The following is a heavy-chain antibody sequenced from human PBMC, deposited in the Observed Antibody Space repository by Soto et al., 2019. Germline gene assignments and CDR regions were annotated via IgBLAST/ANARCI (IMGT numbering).Heavy chain of an antibody. D-gene: IGHD2-2*01. CDR1: VCAFRVYA. V-gene: IGHV1-69*13. CDR3: ARVSPARAAFDI. CDR2: ISPICGTE. J-gene: IGHJ3*02. Sequence: GGSVKVACRASVCAFRVYAISWVRQAPGQGLEWMGGISPICGTENYEQKFQGRVTITADESTSTAYIELSRLRSEATAVYYGARVSPARAAFDIWGQGTIVTVSS.